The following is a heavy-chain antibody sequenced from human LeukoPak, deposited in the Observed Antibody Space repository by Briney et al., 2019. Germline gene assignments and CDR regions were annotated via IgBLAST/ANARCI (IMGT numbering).Heavy chain of an antibody. V-gene: IGHV4-34*01. D-gene: IGHD3-16*02. CDR3: ARGRFYDYVWGSYRPYYFDY. J-gene: IGHJ4*02. Sequence: SETLSLTCAVYGGSFSGYYWSWIRQPPGKGLEWIGEINHSGSTNYNPSLKSRVTISVDTSKNRFSLKLSSVTAADTAVYYCARGRFYDYVWGSYRPYYFDYWGQGTLVTVSS. CDR2: INHSGST. CDR1: GGSFSGYY.